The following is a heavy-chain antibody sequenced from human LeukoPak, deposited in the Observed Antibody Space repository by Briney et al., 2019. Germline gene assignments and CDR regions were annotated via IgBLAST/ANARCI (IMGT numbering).Heavy chain of an antibody. V-gene: IGHV3-43*01. Sequence: GGSLRLSCAASGFTFDDYTMHWVRQAPGKGLEWVSLINWDGGSTYYADSVKGRFTISRDNSKNSLYLQMNSLRTEDTALYYCAKGYFYDNSGAMDAWGRGTTVTVSS. CDR1: GFTFDDYT. CDR3: AKGYFYDNSGAMDA. J-gene: IGHJ6*03. CDR2: INWDGGST. D-gene: IGHD3-22*01.